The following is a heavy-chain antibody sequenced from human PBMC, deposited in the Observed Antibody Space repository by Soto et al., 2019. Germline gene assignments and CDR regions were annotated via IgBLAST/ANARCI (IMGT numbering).Heavy chain of an antibody. J-gene: IGHJ4*02. V-gene: IGHV1-18*01. Sequence: QVRLVQSGAEVKRPGASVRVSCMASGYTFTNYGITWVRQVPGQGLEWMGWASAYNRNTNYAQKFEDRVIMTTDTSTGTAHMELRSLRYDDTALYFCARERQWEPLLYWGQGTLVTVSS. CDR3: ARERQWEPLLY. CDR1: GYTFTNYG. CDR2: ASAYNRNT. D-gene: IGHD1-26*01.